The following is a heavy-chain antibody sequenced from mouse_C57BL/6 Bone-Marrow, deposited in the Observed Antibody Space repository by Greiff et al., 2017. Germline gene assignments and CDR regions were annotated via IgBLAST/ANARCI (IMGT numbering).Heavy chain of an antibody. Sequence: EVQLVESGGDLVKPGGSLKLSCAASGFTFSSYGMSWVRQTPDKRLEWVATISSGGSYTYYPDSVKGRFTISRDNAKNTLYLQMSSLKSEDTAMYYCAIYYDYAYWGQGTLVTVSA. J-gene: IGHJ3*01. CDR3: AIYYDYAY. D-gene: IGHD2-4*01. CDR1: GFTFSSYG. CDR2: ISSGGSYT. V-gene: IGHV5-6*01.